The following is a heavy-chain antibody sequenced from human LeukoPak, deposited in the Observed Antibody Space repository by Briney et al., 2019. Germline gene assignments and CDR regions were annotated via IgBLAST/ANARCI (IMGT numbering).Heavy chain of an antibody. Sequence: GSLRLSCTASGFTFSSYAINWVRQAPGKGLEWVSAISGSGDSTYYADSVKGRFTISRDNSRNTLYLQMNSLRAEDTALYYCAKHRGYSSASIYYYGMDVWGQGTTVTVSS. CDR2: ISGSGDST. CDR1: GFTFSSYA. CDR3: AKHRGYSSASIYYYGMDV. D-gene: IGHD5-12*01. V-gene: IGHV3-23*01. J-gene: IGHJ6*02.